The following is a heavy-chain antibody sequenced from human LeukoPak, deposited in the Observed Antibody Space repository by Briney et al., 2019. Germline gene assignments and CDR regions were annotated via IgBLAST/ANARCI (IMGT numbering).Heavy chain of an antibody. D-gene: IGHD3-16*02. V-gene: IGHV3-7*03. CDR3: ARDGSTTADYDYVWGSYRYRDYFDY. Sequence: GGSLRLSCAASGFTFSSYWMSWVRQAPGKGLEWVANIKQDGSEKYYVDSVKGRSTISRDNAKNSLYLQMNSLRAEDTAVYYCARDGSTTADYDYVWGSYRYRDYFDYWGQGTLVTVSS. CDR1: GFTFSSYW. J-gene: IGHJ4*02. CDR2: IKQDGSEK.